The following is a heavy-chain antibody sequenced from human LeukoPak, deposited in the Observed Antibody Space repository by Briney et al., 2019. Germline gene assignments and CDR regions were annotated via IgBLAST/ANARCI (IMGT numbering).Heavy chain of an antibody. D-gene: IGHD1-7*01. Sequence: GASVKVSCKASGYTFTSYDINWVRQATGQGLEWMGWMNPNSGNTGYAQKFQGRVTMTRNTSISTAYMELSSLRSEDTAVCYCARGELELRGFDPWGQGTLVTVSS. CDR2: MNPNSGNT. CDR3: ARGELELRGFDP. V-gene: IGHV1-8*01. CDR1: GYTFTSYD. J-gene: IGHJ5*02.